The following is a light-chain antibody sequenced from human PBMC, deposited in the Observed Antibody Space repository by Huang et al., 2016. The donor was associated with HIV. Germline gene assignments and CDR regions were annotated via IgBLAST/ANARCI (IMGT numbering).Light chain of an antibody. J-gene: IGKJ4*01. CDR2: AAS. V-gene: IGKV1-39*01. Sequence: DIQMTQFPSSLSASVGDRVTITCRASQSISFYLNWYQLKPGKAPKLLIYAASTLRSGVPSRFNGSGSGTDFTLTISSLQPEDFATYYCQQSYSSPGFGGGTKVEIK. CDR3: QQSYSSPG. CDR1: QSISFY.